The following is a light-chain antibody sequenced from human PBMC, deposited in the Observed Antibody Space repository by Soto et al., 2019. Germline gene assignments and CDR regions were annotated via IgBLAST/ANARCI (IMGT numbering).Light chain of an antibody. CDR3: SSYPTVSTYV. Sequence: QSVLTKPASVSGSPGQSITISCTGTSSDVGGYNYVSWYQQHPGKAPKLLIFDVRNRPSGVSNRFSGSKSVNTASLTISGLKAEDEDDYVCSSYPTVSTYVFGTGTKVTVL. V-gene: IGLV2-14*01. CDR1: SSDVGGYNY. J-gene: IGLJ1*01. CDR2: DVR.